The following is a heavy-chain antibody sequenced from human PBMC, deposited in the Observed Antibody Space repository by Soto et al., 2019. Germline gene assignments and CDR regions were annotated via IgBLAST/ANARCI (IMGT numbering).Heavy chain of an antibody. J-gene: IGHJ5*02. CDR1: GFTFSSYA. D-gene: IGHD6-19*01. Sequence: QVQLVESGGGVVQPGRSLRLSCAASGFTFSSYAMHWVRQAPGKGLEWVAVISYDGSNKYYADSVKGRFTISRDNSKNTLYLQMNSLRAEDMAVYYCARQLVAVVGNWFDPWGQGTLVTVSS. CDR2: ISYDGSNK. CDR3: ARQLVAVVGNWFDP. V-gene: IGHV3-30-3*01.